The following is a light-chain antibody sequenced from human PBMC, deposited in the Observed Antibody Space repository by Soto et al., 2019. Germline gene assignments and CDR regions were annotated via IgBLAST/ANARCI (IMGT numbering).Light chain of an antibody. V-gene: IGLV2-14*01. CDR3: SSYTSSSTSPYV. CDR2: EVS. J-gene: IGLJ1*01. Sequence: QSALTQPASVSGSPGQSITISCTGTSSDVGAYKYVSWYQQHPGKAPKLMIYEVSNRPSGVSNRFSGSKSGNTASLTISGLQAEDEADYYCSSYTSSSTSPYVFGTGTKVTVL. CDR1: SSDVGAYKY.